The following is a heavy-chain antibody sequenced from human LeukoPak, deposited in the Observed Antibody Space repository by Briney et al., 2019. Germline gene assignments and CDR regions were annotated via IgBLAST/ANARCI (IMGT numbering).Heavy chain of an antibody. CDR3: ARGVEPLAANTLAY. Sequence: GGSLRLSCAASGFTVITNDMTWGRQAPGKGLEWVSVLYSDGNTKYADSVQGRFTISRDNSKNTLYLEMNSLSPDDTAVYYCARGVEPLAANTLAYWGQGTLVTVSS. D-gene: IGHD3-16*01. CDR1: GFTVITND. J-gene: IGHJ4*02. CDR2: LYSDGNT. V-gene: IGHV3-53*01.